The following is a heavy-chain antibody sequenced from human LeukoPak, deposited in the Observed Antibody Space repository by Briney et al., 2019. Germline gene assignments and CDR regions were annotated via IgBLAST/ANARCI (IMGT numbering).Heavy chain of an antibody. Sequence: AVKVSCTGSGYTFTSYGIGWVGQAAGQGLEGMGWISGDAGNTYYAQNLQGRVTMTTDTSTSTAYMELRSLRSDDTAVYYCARGLGVVTAQSEQPKPRYFDLWGRGTQVTVSS. CDR3: ARGLGVVTAQSEQPKPRYFDL. CDR2: ISGDAGNT. D-gene: IGHD2-21*02. V-gene: IGHV1-18*01. CDR1: GYTFTSYG. J-gene: IGHJ2*01.